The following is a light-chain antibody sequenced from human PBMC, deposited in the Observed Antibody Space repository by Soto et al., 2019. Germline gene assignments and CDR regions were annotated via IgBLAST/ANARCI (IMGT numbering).Light chain of an antibody. J-gene: IGLJ1*01. CDR2: QDT. CDR3: LAWDSSTASFV. V-gene: IGLV3-1*01. Sequence: SYELTQPTSVSVSPGQTASLTCSGDKLDTKYISWYQQKPGQSPVLVMYQDTKRPSGIPERLSGSNSGNTATLTISGMQAVDEADYYCLAWDSSTASFVFGTGTKLTVL. CDR1: KLDTKY.